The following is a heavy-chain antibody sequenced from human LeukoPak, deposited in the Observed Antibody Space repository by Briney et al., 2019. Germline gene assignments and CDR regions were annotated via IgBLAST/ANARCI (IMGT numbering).Heavy chain of an antibody. J-gene: IGHJ4*02. Sequence: SETLSLTCAVYGGSFSGYYWSWIRQPPGKGLEWIGEINHSGSTNYNPSLKSRVTISVDTSKNQFSLKLSSVTAADTAVYYCARMRWLQRSQPKWGSGDYWGQGTLVTVSS. CDR3: ARMRWLQRSQPKWGSGDY. CDR2: INHSGST. V-gene: IGHV4-34*01. D-gene: IGHD5-24*01. CDR1: GGSFSGYY.